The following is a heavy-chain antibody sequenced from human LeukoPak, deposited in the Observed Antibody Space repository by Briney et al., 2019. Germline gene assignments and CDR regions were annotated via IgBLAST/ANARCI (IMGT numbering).Heavy chain of an antibody. D-gene: IGHD5-18*01. Sequence: ASVKPSCKVSGSTLTDYYIQWVRQAPGQGLEWIGWIIPNSGDTNYAQKIQGRVTMTRDTSINTPYMELTSLTSDDTAVYYCARESAGVGYIYGYFYWGQGTLVTVSS. CDR1: GSTLTDYY. J-gene: IGHJ4*02. CDR2: IIPNSGDT. V-gene: IGHV1-2*02. CDR3: ARESAGVGYIYGYFY.